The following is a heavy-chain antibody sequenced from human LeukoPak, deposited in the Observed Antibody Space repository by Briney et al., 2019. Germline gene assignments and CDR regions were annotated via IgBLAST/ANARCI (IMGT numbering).Heavy chain of an antibody. CDR3: ARDTKYAFDN. D-gene: IGHD2-2*01. CDR1: GFTFSSYS. J-gene: IGHJ4*02. Sequence: GESLRLSCAASGFTFSSYSMNWVRQAPGKGLEWISYIGISSGNTKYADSVKGRFTISGDKAKNSLYLQMNSLRAEDTAVYYCARDTKYAFDNWGQGTLVTVSS. CDR2: IGISSGNT. V-gene: IGHV3-48*01.